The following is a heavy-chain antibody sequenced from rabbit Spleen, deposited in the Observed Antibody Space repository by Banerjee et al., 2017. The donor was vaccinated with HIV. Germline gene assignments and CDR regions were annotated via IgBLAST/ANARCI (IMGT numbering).Heavy chain of an antibody. J-gene: IGHJ4*01. CDR2: IYNGDGST. CDR1: GFDLSSYY. V-gene: IGHV1S47*01. CDR3: ARGGNRYYSLHL. D-gene: IGHD8-1*01. Sequence: QEQLVESGGGLVKPEGSLTLTCKASGFDLSSYYYMCWVRQAPGKGPEWIACIYNGDGSTYYASWVNGRFTISRSTSLNTVTLQMTSLTAADTATYFCARGGNRYYSLHLWGPGTLVTVS.